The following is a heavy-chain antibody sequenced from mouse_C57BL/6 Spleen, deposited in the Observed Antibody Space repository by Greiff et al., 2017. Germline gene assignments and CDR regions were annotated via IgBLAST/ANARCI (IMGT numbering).Heavy chain of an antibody. Sequence: QVQLKQPGAELVKPGASVKMSCKASGYTFTSYWITWVKQRPGQGLEWIGDIYPGSGSTNYNEKFKSKATLTVDTSSSTAYMQLSSLTSEDSAVYYCARDYGNSYYFDYWGQGTTLTVSS. CDR2: IYPGSGST. J-gene: IGHJ2*01. D-gene: IGHD2-1*01. CDR1: GYTFTSYW. CDR3: ARDYGNSYYFDY. V-gene: IGHV1-55*01.